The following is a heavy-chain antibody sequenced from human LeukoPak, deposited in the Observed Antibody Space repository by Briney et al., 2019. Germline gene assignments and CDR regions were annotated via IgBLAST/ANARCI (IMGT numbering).Heavy chain of an antibody. V-gene: IGHV1-8*01. CDR1: GYTFTSYD. D-gene: IGHD6-19*01. Sequence: ASVKVSCTASGYTFTSYDINWVRQATGQGLEWMGWMNPDSGNTGYAQKFQGRVTMTRNTSISTAYMELSSLRSEDTAVYYCARGAAVAGTEFDYWGQGTLVTVSS. J-gene: IGHJ4*02. CDR2: MNPDSGNT. CDR3: ARGAAVAGTEFDY.